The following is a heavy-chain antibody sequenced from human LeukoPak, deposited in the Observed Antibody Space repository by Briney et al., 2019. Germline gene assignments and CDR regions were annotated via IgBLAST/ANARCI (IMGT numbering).Heavy chain of an antibody. CDR2: IFWDDDK. V-gene: IGHV2-5*02. D-gene: IGHD3-22*01. CDR1: GFSPSTSGVG. CDR3: AHFPEGHSSDYYLDY. J-gene: IGHJ4*02. Sequence: ASGPTLVKPTQTLTLTCTFSGFSPSTSGVGVGWIRQPPGKALEWLALIFWDDDKRYSPSLKSRLTITKDTSKNQVVLTMTNMDPVDTATYSCAHFPEGHSSDYYLDYWGQGTLVTVSS.